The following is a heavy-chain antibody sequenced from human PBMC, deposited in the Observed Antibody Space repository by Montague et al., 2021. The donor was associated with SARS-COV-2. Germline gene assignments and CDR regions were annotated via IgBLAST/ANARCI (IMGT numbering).Heavy chain of an antibody. CDR1: GGSISSSSYH. Sequence: SETLSLTCIVSGGSISSSSYHCGWIRQPPGKVLEWIGTIYYSGSTISVDTSKNQFSLMLSSVTAADTAVYYCAGLRYYGGNSGFQGLVDYWGQGALVTVSS. CDR3: AGLRYYGGNSGFQGLVDY. V-gene: IGHV4-39*01. CDR2: IYYSG. J-gene: IGHJ4*02. D-gene: IGHD4-23*01.